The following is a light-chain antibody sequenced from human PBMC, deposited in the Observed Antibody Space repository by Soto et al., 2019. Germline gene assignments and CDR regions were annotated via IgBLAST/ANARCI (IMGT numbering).Light chain of an antibody. CDR2: DAS. V-gene: IGKV3-11*01. CDR3: QQRSDWPPYT. CDR1: QSIGTY. Sequence: DIVLTQSPATLSLSPGERATLSCRASQSIGTYLAWYQQRPGQAPRLLIYDASSRATGVPARFRGGGSCAAFTLTISSLEPEDFALYYCQQRSDWPPYTFGRGTKVEIK. J-gene: IGKJ2*01.